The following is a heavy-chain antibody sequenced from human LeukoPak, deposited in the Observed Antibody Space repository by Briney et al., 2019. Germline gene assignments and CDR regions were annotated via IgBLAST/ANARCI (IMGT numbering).Heavy chain of an antibody. CDR3: AREWASGDGSGYPYYFDY. J-gene: IGHJ4*02. CDR1: GGSMSSFY. Sequence: SETLSLTCTVSGGSMSSFYWDWIRQPAGKGLQWIGRIYTSGVTNYNPSLKSRVIMSVDTSKNQFSLKLSSVTAADTAVYYCAREWASGDGSGYPYYFDYWGPGTLVTVSS. CDR2: IYTSGVT. V-gene: IGHV4-4*07. D-gene: IGHD3-22*01.